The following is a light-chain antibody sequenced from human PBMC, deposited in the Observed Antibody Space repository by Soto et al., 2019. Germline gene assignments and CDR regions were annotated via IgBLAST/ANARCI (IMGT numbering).Light chain of an antibody. Sequence: IQMTQSPSSLSASVGDRVTITCRASQSVSRNFNWYQQKPGKPPKLLIYAASTLQSGVPSRFSGSGSGTDFTLPISSLQPEDTASYYCQQTYSTPYTFGQGTQLEIK. CDR1: QSVSRN. J-gene: IGKJ2*01. CDR3: QQTYSTPYT. CDR2: AAS. V-gene: IGKV1-39*01.